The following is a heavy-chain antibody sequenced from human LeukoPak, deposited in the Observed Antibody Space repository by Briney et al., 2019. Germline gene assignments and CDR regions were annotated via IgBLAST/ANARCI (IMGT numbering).Heavy chain of an antibody. CDR1: GFTFSSYW. Sequence: GGSLRLSCSASGFTFSSYWMSWVRQAPGKGLEWVANIKQDGSEKNYVDSVKGRFTISRDNAENSLFLQMNSLRVEDAAVYYCAREWQGGIAAAGTRIEGDYWGQGTLVAVSS. CDR3: AREWQGGIAAAGTRIEGDY. CDR2: IKQDGSEK. V-gene: IGHV3-7*01. J-gene: IGHJ4*02. D-gene: IGHD6-13*01.